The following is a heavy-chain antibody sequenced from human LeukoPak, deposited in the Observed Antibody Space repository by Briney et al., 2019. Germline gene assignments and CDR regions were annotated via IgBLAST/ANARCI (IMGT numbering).Heavy chain of an antibody. V-gene: IGHV4-59*01. Sequence: KPSETLSLTCTVSGGSISGFHWSWIRQPPGKGLEWIGYIYYSGSTNYNPSLKSRVTISVDTSKNQFSLKLSSVTAADTAVYYCARMGSGNYFDYWGQGTLVTVSS. CDR2: IYYSGST. CDR1: GGSISGFH. CDR3: ARMGSGNYFDY. J-gene: IGHJ4*02. D-gene: IGHD3-10*01.